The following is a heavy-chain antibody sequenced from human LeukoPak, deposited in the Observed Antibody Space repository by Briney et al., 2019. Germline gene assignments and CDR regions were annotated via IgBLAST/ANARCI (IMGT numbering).Heavy chain of an antibody. CDR1: GGTFISYA. V-gene: IGHV1-69*13. D-gene: IGHD3-9*01. Sequence: SVKVSCKASGGTFISYAISWVGQAPGQGREGRGGIIPIFGTANYAQKFQGRVTITADESTSTAYMELSSLRSEDTAVYYCARDLGYYDILTGYSSSYPWGQGTLVTVSS. CDR3: ARDLGYYDILTGYSSSYP. CDR2: IIPIFGTA. J-gene: IGHJ5*02.